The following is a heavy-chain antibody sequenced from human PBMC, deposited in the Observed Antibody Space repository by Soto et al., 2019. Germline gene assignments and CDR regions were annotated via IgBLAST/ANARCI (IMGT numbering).Heavy chain of an antibody. Sequence: VQLLESGGKLVQPGGSLTLSCAASGFTFSTYAMAWVRQAPGKGLEWGSGVSASGLNTDYADPVKGRFYISRDNSMHSPSRPLCSLRAEDTALYYCTEDPPRRTSGCIFAWWGQRTPVTAPS. CDR2: VSASGLNT. D-gene: IGHD3-9*01. CDR1: GFTFSTYA. V-gene: IGHV3-23*01. J-gene: IGHJ4*02. CDR3: TEDPPRRTSGCIFAW.